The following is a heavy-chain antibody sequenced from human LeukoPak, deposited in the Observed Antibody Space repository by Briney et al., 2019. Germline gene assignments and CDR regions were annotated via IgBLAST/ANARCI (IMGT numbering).Heavy chain of an antibody. CDR2: IIPILGIA. Sequence: SVKVSCKASGYTFTGYYMHWVRQAPGQGLEWMGRIIPILGIANYAQKFQGRVTITADKSTSTAYMELSSLRSEDTAVYYCARYRRHYSLPFDPWGQGTLVTVSS. V-gene: IGHV1-69*02. J-gene: IGHJ5*02. CDR1: GYTFTGYY. D-gene: IGHD4-11*01. CDR3: ARYRRHYSLPFDP.